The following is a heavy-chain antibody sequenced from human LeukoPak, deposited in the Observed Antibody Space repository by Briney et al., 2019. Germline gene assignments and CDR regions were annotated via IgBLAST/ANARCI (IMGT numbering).Heavy chain of an antibody. CDR1: GFTFDDYA. J-gene: IGHJ4*02. D-gene: IGHD3-22*01. V-gene: IGHV3-9*01. Sequence: GGSLRLSCAASGFTFDDYAMHWVRQAPGKGLEWVSGISWNSGGIGYADSVKGRFTISRDNAKNSLYLKMNSLRAEDTALYYCAKGDYYDSSGYSPSGYWGQGTLVTVSS. CDR3: AKGDYYDSSGYSPSGY. CDR2: ISWNSGGI.